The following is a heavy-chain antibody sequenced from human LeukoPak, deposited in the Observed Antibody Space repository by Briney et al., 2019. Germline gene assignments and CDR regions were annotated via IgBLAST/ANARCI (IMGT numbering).Heavy chain of an antibody. CDR3: ARGSYQLLALYYYYYMDV. Sequence: SETLSLTCTVSGGSISSSSYYWSWIRQPPGKGLEWIGYIYHSGSTYYNPSLKSRVTISVDRSKNQFSLRLSSVTAADTAVYYCARGSYQLLALYYYYYMDVWGKGPRSPSP. CDR1: GGSISSSSYY. CDR2: IYHSGST. D-gene: IGHD2-2*01. V-gene: IGHV4-30-2*01. J-gene: IGHJ6*03.